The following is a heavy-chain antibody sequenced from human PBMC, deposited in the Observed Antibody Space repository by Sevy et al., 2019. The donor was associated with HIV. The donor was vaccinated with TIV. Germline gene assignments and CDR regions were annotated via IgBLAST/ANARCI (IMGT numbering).Heavy chain of an antibody. V-gene: IGHV3-21*01. CDR3: ARGAGDPVGALDI. CDR1: GFTSNLYS. D-gene: IGHD4-17*01. CDR2: ISSTSSYI. J-gene: IGHJ3*02. Sequence: GGSLRLSCAASGFTSNLYSMNYVRQVPGRGLEWVSSISSTSSYIFYGASVKGRFTISRDNTKNSLYLQMNSLRAEDTAVYYCARGAGDPVGALDIWGQGTMVTVSS.